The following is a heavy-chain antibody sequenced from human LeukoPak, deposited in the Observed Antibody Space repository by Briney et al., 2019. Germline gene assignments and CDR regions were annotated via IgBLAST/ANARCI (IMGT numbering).Heavy chain of an antibody. CDR3: TRQGLEWLPYAAPYYYYYYYMDV. D-gene: IGHD3-3*01. CDR2: IRSKANSYAT. CDR1: GFTFSGSA. Sequence: GGSLRLSCAASGFTFSGSAMHWVRQASGKGLEWVGRIRSKANSYATAYAASVKGRFTISRDDSKNTAYLQMNSLKTEDTAVYYCTRQGLEWLPYAAPYYYYYYYMDVWGKGTTVTVSS. V-gene: IGHV3-73*01. J-gene: IGHJ6*03.